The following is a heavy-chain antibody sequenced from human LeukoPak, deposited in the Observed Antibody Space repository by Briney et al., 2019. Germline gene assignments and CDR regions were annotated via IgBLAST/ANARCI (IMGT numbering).Heavy chain of an antibody. CDR2: IRYDGSNK. CDR1: GFTFSSDG. J-gene: IGHJ4*02. CDR3: AKDRGGYDLDY. V-gene: IGHV3-30*02. D-gene: IGHD5-12*01. Sequence: PGGSLRLSCAASGFTFSSDGMHWVRQAPGKGLEWVAFIRYDGSNKNYADSVKGRFTISRDNSKNTLYLQMNSLRAEDTGVYYCAKDRGGYDLDYWGQGTLVTVSS.